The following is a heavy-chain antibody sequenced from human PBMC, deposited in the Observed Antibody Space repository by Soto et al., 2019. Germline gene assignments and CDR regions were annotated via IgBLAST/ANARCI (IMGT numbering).Heavy chain of an antibody. CDR3: ARGDGSSWYRDYYYMDV. Sequence: SETLSLTCTVSGGSISSYYGSWIRQPPGKGLEWIGYIYYSGSTNYNPSLKSRVTISVDTSKNQFSLKLSSVTAADTAVYYCARGDGSSWYRDYYYMDVWGKGTTVTVSS. J-gene: IGHJ6*03. CDR2: IYYSGST. V-gene: IGHV4-59*01. CDR1: GGSISSYY. D-gene: IGHD6-13*01.